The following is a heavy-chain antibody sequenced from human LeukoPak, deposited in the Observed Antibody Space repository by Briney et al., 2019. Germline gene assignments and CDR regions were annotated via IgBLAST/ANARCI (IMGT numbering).Heavy chain of an antibody. CDR2: ISAYNGNT. J-gene: IGHJ4*02. Sequence: ASVKVSCKASGYTFTSYGTSWVRQAPGQGLEWMGWISAYNGNTNYAQKLQGRVTMTTDTSTSTAYMELRSLRSDDTAVYYCARERRYYDSSGYPDYWGQGTLVTVSS. D-gene: IGHD3-22*01. CDR3: ARERRYYDSSGYPDY. V-gene: IGHV1-18*01. CDR1: GYTFTSYG.